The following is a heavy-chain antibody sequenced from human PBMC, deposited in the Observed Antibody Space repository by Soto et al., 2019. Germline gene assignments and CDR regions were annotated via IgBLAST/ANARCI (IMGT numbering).Heavy chain of an antibody. J-gene: IGHJ4*02. Sequence: QVQLVQSGAEVKKPGSSVTVSCKASGGTFSSYTISWVRQAPGQGLEWMAGISPIFGTPIYAQKLQDRVTINADDSNMTAYMEMNRMTSEDTAVYYCARVVVGSRLSLDYWGQRTLVTISS. V-gene: IGHV1-69*01. CDR2: ISPIFGTP. CDR1: GGTFSSYT. CDR3: ARVVVGSRLSLDY. D-gene: IGHD1-26*01.